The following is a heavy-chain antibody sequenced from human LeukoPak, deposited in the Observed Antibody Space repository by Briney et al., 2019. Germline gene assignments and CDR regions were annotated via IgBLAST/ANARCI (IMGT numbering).Heavy chain of an antibody. CDR3: AKGSKYSSGWYDY. D-gene: IGHD6-19*01. J-gene: IGHJ4*02. V-gene: IGHV3-23*01. CDR1: GFTFSSYA. Sequence: WGYLTLNCAASGFTFSSYAMSWLRPAPGKGLEWVSAISGSGGSTYYADSVKGRFTISRDNSKNTLYLQMKSLRDEDTAVYYCAKGSKYSSGWYDYWGQGTLVTVSS. CDR2: ISGSGGST.